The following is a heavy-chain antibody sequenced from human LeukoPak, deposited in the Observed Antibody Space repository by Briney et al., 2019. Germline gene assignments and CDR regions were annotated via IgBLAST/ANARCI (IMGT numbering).Heavy chain of an antibody. Sequence: GGSLRLSCAASGFTFSSYSMNWVRQAPGKGLEWVSSISSSSSYIYYADSVKGRFTISRDNAKNSLYLQMNSLRAEDTVVYYCASAVQYYDFWSSYYYYYMDVWGKGTTVTVSS. CDR2: ISSSSSYI. D-gene: IGHD3-3*01. J-gene: IGHJ6*03. V-gene: IGHV3-21*01. CDR1: GFTFSSYS. CDR3: ASAVQYYDFWSSYYYYYMDV.